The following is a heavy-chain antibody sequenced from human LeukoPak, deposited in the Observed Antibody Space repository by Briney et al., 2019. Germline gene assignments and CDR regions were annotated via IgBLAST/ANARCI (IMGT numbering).Heavy chain of an antibody. D-gene: IGHD3-22*01. J-gene: IGHJ4*02. CDR2: IKSDGSST. CDR1: GFTFSSYW. Sequence: GGSLRLSCAASGFTFSSYWMHWGRQAPGKGLVWVSRIKSDGSSTSYADSVKGRFTVSRDNAKNTLYLQMNSLRAEDTAAYYCARVPYHYYDSSGYYDLPDYWGQGTLVTVSS. CDR3: ARVPYHYYDSSGYYDLPDY. V-gene: IGHV3-74*01.